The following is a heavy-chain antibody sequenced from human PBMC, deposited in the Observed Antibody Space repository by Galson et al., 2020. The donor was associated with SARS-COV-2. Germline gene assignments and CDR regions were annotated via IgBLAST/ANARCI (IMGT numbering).Heavy chain of an antibody. V-gene: IGHV1-58*02. CDR2: IVVGSGNT. CDR1: GFTFTSSA. CDR3: AASSGYSSGWYPYSYYYGMDV. Sequence: SVKVSCKASGFTFTSSAMQWVRQARGQRLEWIGWIVVGSGNTNYAQKFQERVTITRDMSTSTAYMELSSLRSEDTAVYYCAASSGYSSGWYPYSYYYGMDVWCQGTTVTVPS. J-gene: IGHJ6*02. D-gene: IGHD6-19*01.